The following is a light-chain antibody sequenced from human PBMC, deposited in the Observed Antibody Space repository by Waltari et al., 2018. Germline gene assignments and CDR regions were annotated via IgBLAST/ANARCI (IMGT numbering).Light chain of an antibody. Sequence: EIVLTQSPATLSLSPGERATSQSVSSQLAWLHQKPRQAPSLLIYDTSNSATGILASFSGSGSGTDVTLTISSLEPEDFAVYYCHQRYNWPQTFGPGTKVDIK. CDR3: HQRYNWPQT. V-gene: IGKV3-11*01. CDR2: DTS. CDR1: QSVSSQ. J-gene: IGKJ3*01.